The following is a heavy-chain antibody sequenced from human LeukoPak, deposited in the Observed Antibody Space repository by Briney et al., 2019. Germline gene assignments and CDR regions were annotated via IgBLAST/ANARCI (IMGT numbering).Heavy chain of an antibody. CDR3: ASTSPAGEEVVVAASAFDI. V-gene: IGHV5-51*01. D-gene: IGHD2-15*01. CDR1: GYSFTSYW. Sequence: GESLKISCKGSGYSFTSYWIGWVRQMPGKGLEWMGIIYPGDSDTRYSPSFQGQVAISADKSISTAYLQWSSLKASDTAMYYCASTSPAGEEVVVAASAFDIWGQGTMVTVSS. CDR2: IYPGDSDT. J-gene: IGHJ3*02.